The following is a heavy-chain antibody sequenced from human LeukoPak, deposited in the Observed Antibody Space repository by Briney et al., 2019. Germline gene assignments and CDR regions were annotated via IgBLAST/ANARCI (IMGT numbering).Heavy chain of an antibody. Sequence: HTGGSLSLSCEASGFSLSGSWMHWVRQAPGKGLMWVSQSKYDGSTKSYAASVRGRFTISRDNAKNTLYLHMDSLRAEDTAVYYCARSDYFHNWGQGTMVVVSA. V-gene: IGHV3-74*01. J-gene: IGHJ3*01. D-gene: IGHD2/OR15-2a*01. CDR1: GFSLSGSW. CDR3: ARSDYFHN. CDR2: SKYDGSTK.